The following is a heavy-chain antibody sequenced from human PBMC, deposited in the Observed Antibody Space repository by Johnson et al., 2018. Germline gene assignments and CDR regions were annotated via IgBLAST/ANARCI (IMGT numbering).Heavy chain of an antibody. CDR1: GFTFGDYG. D-gene: IGHD2-15*01. CDR2: IRDRGSGGTR. J-gene: IGHJ4*02. CDR3: VRGYATHFY. Sequence: VQLVESGGGVVQPGRSLRLSCTTSGFTFGDYGMSWFRQAPGKGPEWVSFIRDRGSGGTREYAASVKDTFTISRYDSKSIAYLQMDSMKIEDTTVYYCVRGYATHFYWGQGTLVTVSS. V-gene: IGHV3-49*03.